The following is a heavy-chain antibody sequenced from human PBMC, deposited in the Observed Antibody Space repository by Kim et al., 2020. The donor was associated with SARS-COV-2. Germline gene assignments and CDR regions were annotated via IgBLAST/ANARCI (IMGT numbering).Heavy chain of an antibody. D-gene: IGHD1-26*01. J-gene: IGHJ6*02. CDR2: ISYDGSNK. CDR3: AREREPKWSYYGFYYYGMDV. Sequence: GGSLRLSCAASGFTFSSYAMHWVRQAPGKGLEWVAVISYDGSNKYYADSVKGRFTISRDNSKNTLYLQMNSLRAEDTAVYYCAREREPKWSYYGFYYYGMDVWGQGTTVTVSS. V-gene: IGHV3-30*04. CDR1: GFTFSSYA.